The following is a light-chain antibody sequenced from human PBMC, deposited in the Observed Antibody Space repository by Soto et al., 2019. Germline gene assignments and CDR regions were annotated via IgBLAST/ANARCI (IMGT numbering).Light chain of an antibody. V-gene: IGLV2-14*03. CDR1: SSDVGGYNY. CDR3: SSYTSANTLE. Sequence: QSALTQPASVSGSPGQSIAISCTGSSSDVGGYNYVSWYQQYPGKSPKLIIYDVSLRPSGVSDRFSGSKSGNTASLTISGLQAEDEADYYCSSYTSANTLEIGGGTKLTVL. J-gene: IGLJ2*01. CDR2: DVS.